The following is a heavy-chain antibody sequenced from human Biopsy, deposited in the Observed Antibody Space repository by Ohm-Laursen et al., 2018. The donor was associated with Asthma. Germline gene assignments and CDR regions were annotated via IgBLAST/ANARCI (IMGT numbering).Heavy chain of an antibody. CDR2: IYSGGTS. J-gene: IGHJ4*02. CDR3: ARGDSSGWSHYYFDY. CDR1: GFAVSRDH. D-gene: IGHD6-19*01. V-gene: IGHV3-53*01. Sequence: LSLTCAASGFAVSRDHMFWVRQAPGKGLEWVSVIYSGGTSHTADSVRGRFTISRDYSKNTLYLQMHSLRVEDTAVYYCARGDSSGWSHYYFDYWGQGTLATVSS.